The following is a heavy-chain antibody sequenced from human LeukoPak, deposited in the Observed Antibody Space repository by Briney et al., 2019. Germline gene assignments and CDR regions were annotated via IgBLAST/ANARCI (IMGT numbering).Heavy chain of an antibody. CDR2: INPNSGGT. V-gene: IGHV1-2*02. J-gene: IGHJ4*02. D-gene: IGHD6-13*01. CDR1: GYTFTGYY. CDR3: ARGALICLGYSSSCPYYFDY. Sequence: ASVKVSCKASGYTFTGYYMHWVRQAPGQGLEWMGWINPNSGGTNYAQKFQGRVTMTRDTSISTAYMELSRLRSDDTAVYYCARGALICLGYSSSCPYYFDYWGQGTLVTVSS.